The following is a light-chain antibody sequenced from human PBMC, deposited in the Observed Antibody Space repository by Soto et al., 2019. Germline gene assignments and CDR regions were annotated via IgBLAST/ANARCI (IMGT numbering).Light chain of an antibody. CDR2: DAS. CDR3: QQYDSSPRT. Sequence: EIVMTQSPATLSVSPGERATLSCRASQTVRNNYLAWYQQKPGQAPRLLIYDASSRATGIPDRFSGGGSGTDFTLTINRLEPEDFAVYYCQQYDSSPRTFGQGTKVDIK. CDR1: QTVRNNY. V-gene: IGKV3-20*01. J-gene: IGKJ1*01.